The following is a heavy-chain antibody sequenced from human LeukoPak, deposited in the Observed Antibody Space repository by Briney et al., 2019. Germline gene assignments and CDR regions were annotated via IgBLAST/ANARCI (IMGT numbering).Heavy chain of an antibody. CDR1: GFTFSSYS. CDR2: ISSSSSYI. V-gene: IGHV3-21*01. J-gene: IGHJ4*02. D-gene: IGHD4-17*01. Sequence: GGSLRLSCAASGFTFSSYSMNWVRQAPGKGLEWVSSISSSSSYIYYADSVMGRFTISRDNAKNSLYLQMNSLRAEDTAVYYCARDLMTTVTTVDYWGQGTLVTASS. CDR3: ARDLMTTVTTVDY.